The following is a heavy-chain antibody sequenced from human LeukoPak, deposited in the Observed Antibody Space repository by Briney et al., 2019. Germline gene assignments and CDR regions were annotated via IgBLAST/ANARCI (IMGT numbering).Heavy chain of an antibody. J-gene: IGHJ6*02. Sequence: SETLSLTCTVSGGSICSYYWSWIRQPPGKGLEWIGYIYYSGSTNYNPSLKSRVTISVDTSKNQFSLKLSSVTAADTAVYYCARAEGDYYGMDVWGQGTTVTVSS. CDR3: ARAEGDYYGMDV. CDR2: IYYSGST. CDR1: GGSICSYY. D-gene: IGHD1-14*01. V-gene: IGHV4-59*01.